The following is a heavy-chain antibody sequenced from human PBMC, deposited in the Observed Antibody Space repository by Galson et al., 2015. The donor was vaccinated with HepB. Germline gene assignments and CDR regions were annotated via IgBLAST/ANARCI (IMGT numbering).Heavy chain of an antibody. CDR2: INSDGSST. Sequence: SLRLSCAASGFTFSSYWMHWVRQAPGKGLVWVSRINSDGSSTSYADSVKGRFTISRDNAKNTLYLQMNSLRAEDTAVYYCARCGSPDDEMDVWGKGTTVTVSS. J-gene: IGHJ6*04. D-gene: IGHD3-10*01. CDR3: ARCGSPDDEMDV. CDR1: GFTFSSYW. V-gene: IGHV3-74*01.